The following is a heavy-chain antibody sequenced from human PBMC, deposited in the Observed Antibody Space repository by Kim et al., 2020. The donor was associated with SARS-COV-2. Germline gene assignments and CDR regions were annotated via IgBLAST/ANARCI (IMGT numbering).Heavy chain of an antibody. CDR1: GFTFSNAW. CDR3: TTVTAAGPIAVASLVY. D-gene: IGHD6-19*01. J-gene: IGHJ4*02. Sequence: GGSLRLSCAASGFTFSNAWMSWVRQAPGKGLEWVGRIKSKTDGGTTDYAAPVKGRFTISRDDSKNTLYLQMNSLKTEDTAVYYCTTVTAAGPIAVASLVYWGQGTLVTVSS. V-gene: IGHV3-15*01. CDR2: IKSKTDGGTT.